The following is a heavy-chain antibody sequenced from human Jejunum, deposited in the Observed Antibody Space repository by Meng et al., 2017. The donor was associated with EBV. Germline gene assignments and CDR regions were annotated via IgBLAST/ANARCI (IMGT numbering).Heavy chain of an antibody. CDR2: INHSGST. D-gene: IGHD3-3*01. CDR3: ARSGAIIGVQGAPDY. J-gene: IGHJ4*02. Sequence: QVLLKKWGAGLLKPSETLSLTCAVYGGSFSGYSWSWIRQSPGKGLEWIGEINHSGSTNYNPSLKSRVTILVDTSKNQFSLKVNSVTAADTAVYYCARSGAIIGVQGAPDYWGQGTLVTVSS. CDR1: GGSFSGYS. V-gene: IGHV4-34*01.